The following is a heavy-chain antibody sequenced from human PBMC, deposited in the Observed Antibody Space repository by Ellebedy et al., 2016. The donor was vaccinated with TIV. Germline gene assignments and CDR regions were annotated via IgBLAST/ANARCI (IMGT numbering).Heavy chain of an antibody. J-gene: IGHJ4*02. CDR3: ANPYCSGGSCYSRRFYFDS. Sequence: SVKVSCKASGGTFSSYGINWVRQAPGRGLEWMGGVIPIFGTANYAQKFQGRVTITADQSTNTAYMELSSLRSEDTAVYYCANPYCSGGSCYSRRFYFDSWGQGTLVTVSS. CDR1: GGTFSSYG. D-gene: IGHD2-15*01. V-gene: IGHV1-69*13. CDR2: VIPIFGTA.